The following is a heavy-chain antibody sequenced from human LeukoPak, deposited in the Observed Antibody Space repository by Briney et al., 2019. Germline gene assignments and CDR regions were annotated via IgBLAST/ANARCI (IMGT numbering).Heavy chain of an antibody. J-gene: IGHJ3*02. CDR1: GYTFTGYY. V-gene: IGHV1-2*02. CDR2: INPNSGGT. Sequence: ASVKVSCKASGYTFTGYYMHWVRQAPGQGLEWMGWINPNSGGTNYAQKFQGRVTMTRDTSISTAYMELRSLRSDDTALYYCARGDSSGSLKRNDAFDIWGQGTMVTVSS. D-gene: IGHD3-22*01. CDR3: ARGDSSGSLKRNDAFDI.